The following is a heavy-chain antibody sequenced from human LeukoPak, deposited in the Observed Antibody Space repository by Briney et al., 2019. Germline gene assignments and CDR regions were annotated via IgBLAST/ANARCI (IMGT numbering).Heavy chain of an antibody. D-gene: IGHD3-3*01. CDR3: AKTVFGVVIDTELSFDY. Sequence: GGSLRLSCAASGFTFSSYWMHWVRQAPGKGLVWVSRINSDGSSTSYADSVKGRFTISRDNAKNTLYLQMNSLRAEDTAVYYCAKTVFGVVIDTELSFDYWGQGTLVTVSS. V-gene: IGHV3-74*01. CDR2: INSDGSST. CDR1: GFTFSSYW. J-gene: IGHJ4*02.